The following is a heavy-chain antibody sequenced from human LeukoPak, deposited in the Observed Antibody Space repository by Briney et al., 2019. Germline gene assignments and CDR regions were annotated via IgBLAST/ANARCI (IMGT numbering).Heavy chain of an antibody. D-gene: IGHD6-19*01. CDR3: ARETDGRTVAGTQYYYYYYMDV. Sequence: SETMSLTCTISGGSLSSYYWSWDRQLPGEGREWVGYVFYGVSTNYNTSLKGRVTISIDTSKNQFSLKLSSVTAADTAVYYCARETDGRTVAGTQYYYYYYMDVWGKGTTVTVSS. CDR2: VFYGVST. J-gene: IGHJ6*03. CDR1: GGSLSSYY. V-gene: IGHV4-59*01.